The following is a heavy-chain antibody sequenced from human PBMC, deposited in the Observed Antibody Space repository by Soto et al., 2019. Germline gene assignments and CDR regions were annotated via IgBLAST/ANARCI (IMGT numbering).Heavy chain of an antibody. CDR3: ARSLRYFDWPGAFDI. J-gene: IGHJ3*02. D-gene: IGHD3-9*01. V-gene: IGHV4-39*01. Sequence: PSDTLSLTCTVSGCSISTSSYYWCWIRQPPGKGQEWIGSIYYNGSTYYNTSVKSRSTISVDTSKNQFSLKLSSVTAADTAVYYCARSLRYFDWPGAFDIWGQGTMVT. CDR1: GCSISTSSYY. CDR2: IYYNGST.